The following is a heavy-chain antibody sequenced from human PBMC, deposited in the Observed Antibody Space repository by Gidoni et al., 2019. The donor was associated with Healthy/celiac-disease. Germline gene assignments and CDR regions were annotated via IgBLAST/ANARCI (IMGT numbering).Heavy chain of an antibody. CDR1: GFTFDDYA. CDR3: ASVYGSGGTGMDV. V-gene: IGHV3-9*01. D-gene: IGHD3-10*01. J-gene: IGHJ6*02. Sequence: EVQLVESGGGLVQPGRSLRLSCAASGFTFDDYAMHWVRQAPGKGLEWGSGISWNSGSIGYADSVKGRFTISRDNAKNSLYLQMNSLRAEDTAWYYCASVYGSGGTGMDVWGQGTTVTVSS. CDR2: ISWNSGSI.